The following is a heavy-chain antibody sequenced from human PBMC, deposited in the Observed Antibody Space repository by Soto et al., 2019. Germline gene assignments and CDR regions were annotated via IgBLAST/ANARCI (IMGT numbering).Heavy chain of an antibody. Sequence: QITLNESGPTVVKPAETLTLTCTFSGFSLTTSGVGVGWIRQSPGKAPEWLALIYWDDDKRDSASLKSRLTSTKDTSKNQVVLTMASVDPADTATYYCAHRILRTVFGLVTTTAIYFDFWGQGTPVVVSS. V-gene: IGHV2-5*02. J-gene: IGHJ4*02. CDR2: IYWDDDK. CDR1: GFSLTTSGVG. CDR3: AHRILRTVFGLVTTTAIYFDF. D-gene: IGHD3-3*01.